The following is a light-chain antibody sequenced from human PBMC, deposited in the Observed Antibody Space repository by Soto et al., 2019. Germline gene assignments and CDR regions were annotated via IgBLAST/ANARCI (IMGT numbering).Light chain of an antibody. V-gene: IGKV3-11*01. Sequence: EIVLTQSPAPLSLSPGERATLSCGASQNVRSYLAWYQQKTGQAPRLLIYDASNRATGIPARFSGSGSGTDCTLTISSLEPEDFAVYYCQQRSNWPITLGQGTRLEIK. CDR2: DAS. CDR1: QNVRSY. CDR3: QQRSNWPIT. J-gene: IGKJ5*01.